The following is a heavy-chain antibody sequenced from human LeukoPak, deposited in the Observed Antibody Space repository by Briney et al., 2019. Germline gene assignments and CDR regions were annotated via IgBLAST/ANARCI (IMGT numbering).Heavy chain of an antibody. J-gene: IGHJ4*02. Sequence: SETLSLTCTVSGGPISSSSYYWGWIRQPPGKGLEWIGSIYYSGNTYYNPSLKSRVTISVDTSKNQFSLKLSSVTAADTAVYYCARHRIAAAGTPFDYWGQGTLVTVSS. D-gene: IGHD6-13*01. CDR1: GGPISSSSYY. CDR2: IYYSGNT. CDR3: ARHRIAAAGTPFDY. V-gene: IGHV4-39*01.